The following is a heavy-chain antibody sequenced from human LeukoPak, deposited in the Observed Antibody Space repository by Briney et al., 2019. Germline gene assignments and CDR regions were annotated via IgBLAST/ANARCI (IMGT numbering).Heavy chain of an antibody. V-gene: IGHV1-69*06. CDR3: ARDHNYYDSSGYYYPYYFDY. CDR1: GGTFSSYA. Sequence: GASVKVSCKASGGTFSSYAISWVRQAPGQGLEWMGGIIPIFGTANYAQKFQGRVTITADKSTSTAYMELSSLRSEDTAVYYCARDHNYYDSSGYYYPYYFDYWGQGTLVTVSS. CDR2: IIPIFGTA. J-gene: IGHJ4*02. D-gene: IGHD3-22*01.